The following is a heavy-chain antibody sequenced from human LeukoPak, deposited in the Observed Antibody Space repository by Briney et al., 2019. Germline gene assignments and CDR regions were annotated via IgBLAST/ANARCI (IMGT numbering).Heavy chain of an antibody. CDR2: IWYDGSNK. D-gene: IGHD3-22*01. CDR3: ARGPYDSSGYYPDY. J-gene: IGHJ4*02. CDR1: GFTFRSYG. V-gene: IGHV3-33*01. Sequence: PGGSLRLSCAASGFTFRSYGMHWVRQAPGKGLEWVAVIWYDGSNKYYADSVKGRFTISRDNSKNTLYLQMNSLRAEDTAVYYCARGPYDSSGYYPDYWGQGTLVTVSS.